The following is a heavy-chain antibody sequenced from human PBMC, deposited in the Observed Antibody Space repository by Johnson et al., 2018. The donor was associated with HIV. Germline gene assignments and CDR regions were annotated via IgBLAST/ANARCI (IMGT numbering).Heavy chain of an antibody. Sequence: EMQLVESGGDLVQPGGSLRLSCAASGFTFSSYAMSWVRQAPGKGLEWVSAISGSAISTYYADSVKGRFTISRDNSKNTLYLQMNSLRVEDTAVYYCAKELAADGVDAFDIWGQGTMVTVS. J-gene: IGHJ3*02. CDR2: ISGSAIST. CDR1: GFTFSSYA. D-gene: IGHD6-13*01. CDR3: AKELAADGVDAFDI. V-gene: IGHV3-23*04.